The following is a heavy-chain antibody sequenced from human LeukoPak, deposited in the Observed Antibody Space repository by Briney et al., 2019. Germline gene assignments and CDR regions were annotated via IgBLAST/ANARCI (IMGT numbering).Heavy chain of an antibody. CDR2: IQYDGNTI. CDR3: ARDTLVYADSPDAFDI. J-gene: IGHJ3*02. V-gene: IGHV3-30*02. CDR1: GFTYSHNG. D-gene: IGHD4-17*01. Sequence: GGSLRLSCVASGFTYSHNGMHWVRQAPGKGLEWVAFIQYDGNTIFYADSVKGRFTISRDNSKNTLYLQMNSLRDEDTAVYYCARDTLVYADSPDAFDIWGQGTMVTVSS.